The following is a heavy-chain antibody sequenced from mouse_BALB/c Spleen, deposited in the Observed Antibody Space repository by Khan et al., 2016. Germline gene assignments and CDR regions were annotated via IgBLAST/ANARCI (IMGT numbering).Heavy chain of an antibody. J-gene: IGHJ2*01. CDR2: ISYSGST. V-gene: IGHV3-8*02. CDR3: AGYYGHFLYY. Sequence: EVQLVESGPSLVKPSQTLPLTCSVTGDSITSGYWNWIRKFPGNKLEYMGYISYSGSTYYNPSLKSRISITRDTSKSQYYLQLNSVTTEDTATYCCAGYYGHFLYYWGQGTTHTFSS. D-gene: IGHD2-1*01. CDR1: GDSITSGY.